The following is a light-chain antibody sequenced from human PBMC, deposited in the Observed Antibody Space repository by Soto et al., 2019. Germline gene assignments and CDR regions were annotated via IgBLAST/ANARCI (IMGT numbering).Light chain of an antibody. J-gene: IGKJ4*01. V-gene: IGKV1D-12*01. CDR1: LGIGRW. CDR3: QQANSFPPT. Sequence: DIQMTQSPSSVSASVGDRVTIICRASLGIGRWLAWYQQKPGKAPKLLIYAASSLQSGVPSRFSGSGSGTDFTLTISSLQPEDFATYHCQQANSFPPTFGGGTKVEIQ. CDR2: AAS.